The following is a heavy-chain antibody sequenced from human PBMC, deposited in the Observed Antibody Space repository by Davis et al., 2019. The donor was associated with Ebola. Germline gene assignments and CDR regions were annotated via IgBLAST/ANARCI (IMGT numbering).Heavy chain of an antibody. D-gene: IGHD6-19*01. CDR3: VRGWFRSGMDV. Sequence: HSQTLSLTCAISGDSVSGSSGAWNWIRQSPSRGLEWLGRTYYNSKWYNDYAASVKSRITVNPDTSKNQFSLLLKSVTPEDTAIYYCVRGWFRSGMDVWGQGTTITVSS. J-gene: IGHJ6*02. V-gene: IGHV6-1*01. CDR1: GDSVSGSSGA. CDR2: TYYNSKWYN.